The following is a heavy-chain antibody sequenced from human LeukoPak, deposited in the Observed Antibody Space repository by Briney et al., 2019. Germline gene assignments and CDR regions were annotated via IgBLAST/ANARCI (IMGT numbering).Heavy chain of an antibody. CDR1: GLTFSGRA. CDR2: IDISGDNT. Sequence: GGPLRLSCAVSGLTFSGRAMTWVRQAPGQGLQWVSSIDISGDNTAYADAVKGRFTISRDNSRSTLYLQMNDLRVEDSAIYYCANEIRPNDYWGQGTLVTVSS. J-gene: IGHJ4*02. V-gene: IGHV3-23*01. CDR3: ANEIRPNDY.